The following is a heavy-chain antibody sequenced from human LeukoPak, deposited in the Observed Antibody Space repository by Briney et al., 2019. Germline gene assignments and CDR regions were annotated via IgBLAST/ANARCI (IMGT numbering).Heavy chain of an antibody. V-gene: IGHV5-51*01. CDR1: GYSFTSYW. Sequence: GESLKISCKGSGYSFTSYWIGWVRQMPGKGLEWMGIIYPGDSDTRCSPSFQGQVTISADKSISTAYLQWSSLKASDTAMYYCARVPHTYYYDSSGNNNYGMDVWGQGTTVTVSS. J-gene: IGHJ6*02. CDR3: ARVPHTYYYDSSGNNNYGMDV. D-gene: IGHD3-22*01. CDR2: IYPGDSDT.